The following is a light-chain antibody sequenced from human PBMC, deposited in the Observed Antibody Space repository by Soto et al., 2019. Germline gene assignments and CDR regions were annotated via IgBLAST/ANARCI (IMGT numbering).Light chain of an antibody. Sequence: QSVLTQPASVSGSPGQSITISCTGTSSDVGGYNYVSWYQQHPGKAPKLMIYAVSNRPSGVSNRFSGSKSGNTAPLTISGLQAEDEADYYCCSYTVSGTDVFGTGPKVTVL. CDR1: SSDVGGYNY. CDR3: CSYTVSGTDV. J-gene: IGLJ1*01. CDR2: AVS. V-gene: IGLV2-14*01.